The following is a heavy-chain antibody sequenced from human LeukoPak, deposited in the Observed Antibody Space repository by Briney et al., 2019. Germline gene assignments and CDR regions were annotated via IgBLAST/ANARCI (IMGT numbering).Heavy chain of an antibody. V-gene: IGHV4-30-2*01. CDR3: ARGREIDY. CDR1: GGSISSGDNS. J-gene: IGHJ4*02. CDR2: IYQSGSP. Sequence: PSQTLSLTCAVSGGSISSGDNSWSWIRQPPGKGLEWIGYIYQSGSPYYNPSLKSRVTISVDTSKNQFSLKLSSVTAADTAVYYCARGREIDYWGQGTLVTVSS.